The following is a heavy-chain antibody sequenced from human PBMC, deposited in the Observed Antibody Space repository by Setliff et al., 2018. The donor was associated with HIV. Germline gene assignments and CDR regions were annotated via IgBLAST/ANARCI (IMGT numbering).Heavy chain of an antibody. J-gene: IGHJ3*02. CDR3: ARRQQLWLLYAFDI. CDR2: IYYSGST. CDR1: AGSISSGSYY. D-gene: IGHD5-18*01. Sequence: PSETLSLTCTVSAGSISSGSYYWGWIRQPPGKGLEWIGSIYYSGSTYYNPSLKSRVTISVDTSKNQFSLKLSSVTAADTAVYYCARRQQLWLLYAFDIWGQGTMVTVSS. V-gene: IGHV4-39*01.